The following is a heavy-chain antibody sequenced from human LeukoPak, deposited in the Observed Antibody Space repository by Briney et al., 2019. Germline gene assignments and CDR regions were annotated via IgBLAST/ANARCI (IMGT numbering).Heavy chain of an antibody. V-gene: IGHV1-69*04. Sequence: GASVKVSCKASGGTFSSYAISWVRQAPGQGLEWMGRIIPILGIANYAQKFQGRVTITADKSTSTAYMELSSLRSEDTAVYYCAAVGRYDFAVWFGEFFDHWGQGTLVTVSS. CDR3: AAVGRYDFAVWFGEFFDH. J-gene: IGHJ4*02. D-gene: IGHD3-10*01. CDR2: IIPILGIA. CDR1: GGTFSSYA.